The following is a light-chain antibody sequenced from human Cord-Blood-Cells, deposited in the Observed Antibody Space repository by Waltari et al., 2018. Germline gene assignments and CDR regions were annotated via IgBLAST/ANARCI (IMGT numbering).Light chain of an antibody. CDR1: SSDVGGYNY. J-gene: IGLJ2*01. CDR2: DVS. CDR3: SSYTSSSTL. V-gene: IGLV2-14*01. Sequence: QSALTQPASVSGSPGQSITISCTGTSSDVGGYNYVSWYQQHPGKAPKLMFYDVSNRPSGVSNCFSGSKSSNTASLTISGLQAEDEADYSCSSYTSSSTLFGGGTKLTVL.